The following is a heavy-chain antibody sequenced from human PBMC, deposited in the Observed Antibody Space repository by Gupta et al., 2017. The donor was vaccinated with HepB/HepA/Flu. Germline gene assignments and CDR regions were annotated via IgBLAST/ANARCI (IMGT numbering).Heavy chain of an antibody. V-gene: IGHV1-2*04. D-gene: IGHD6-13*01. Sequence: GYTFTGYYMHWVRQAPGQGLEWMGWINPNSGGTNYAQKFQGWVTMTRDTSISTAYMELSRLRSDDTAVYYCARDFRDIAASRNGHYGMDVWGQGTTVTVSS. J-gene: IGHJ6*02. CDR2: INPNSGGT. CDR1: GYTFTGYY. CDR3: ARDFRDIAASRNGHYGMDV.